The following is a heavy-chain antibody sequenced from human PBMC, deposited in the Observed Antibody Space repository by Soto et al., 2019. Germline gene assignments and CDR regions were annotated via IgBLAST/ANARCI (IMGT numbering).Heavy chain of an antibody. D-gene: IGHD2-15*01. V-gene: IGHV3-66*01. J-gene: IGHJ6*04. Sequence: GGSLRLSCAASGFTVSSKYMTWVRQAPGKGLEWVSLIQSGGTTYYADSVKGRFNISRDTSENTLHLQMDSLRVEDTAVYYCARDDVLCDGGRCYGIPLDAWGKGTTVTVSS. CDR2: IQSGGTT. CDR3: ARDDVLCDGGRCYGIPLDA. CDR1: GFTVSSKY.